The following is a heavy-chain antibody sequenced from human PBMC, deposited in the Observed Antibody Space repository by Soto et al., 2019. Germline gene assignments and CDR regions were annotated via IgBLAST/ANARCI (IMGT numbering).Heavy chain of an antibody. CDR3: ASSARVFGVVIGFYYYYGMDV. CDR2: ISSSGSTI. J-gene: IGHJ6*02. V-gene: IGHV3-11*01. D-gene: IGHD3-3*01. Sequence: LRLSCAASGFTFSDYYMSWIRQAPGKGLEWVSYISSSGSTIYYADSVKGRFTISRDNAKNSLYLQMNSLRAEDTAVYYCASSARVFGVVIGFYYYYGMDVWGQGTTVTVSS. CDR1: GFTFSDYY.